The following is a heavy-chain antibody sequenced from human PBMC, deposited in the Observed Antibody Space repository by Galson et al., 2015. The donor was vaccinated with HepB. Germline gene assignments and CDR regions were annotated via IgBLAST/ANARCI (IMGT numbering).Heavy chain of an antibody. Sequence: SLRLSCAASGFTVSSNYMSWVRQAPGRGLECVSVICSGGNTYYADSVRGRFIISRDNSKNTLYLQMNSLRVEDTAVYYCARGYSRSWYSGLGFWGQGTLVTVSS. D-gene: IGHD6-13*01. CDR3: ARGYSRSWYSGLGF. V-gene: IGHV3-53*01. J-gene: IGHJ4*02. CDR1: GFTVSSNY. CDR2: ICSGGNT.